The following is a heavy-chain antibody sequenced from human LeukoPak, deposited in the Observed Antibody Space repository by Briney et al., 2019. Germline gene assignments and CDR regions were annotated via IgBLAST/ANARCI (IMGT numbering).Heavy chain of an antibody. D-gene: IGHD6-25*01. J-gene: IGHJ4*02. Sequence: GGSRRLSCAASGFTVSSNYMSWVRQAPGKGLEWLSVIYRDGSTYYADSVKGRFTISRDNSKNTLYLQMNSLRAEDTAVYYCAREGVASGLDYWGQGTLVIVSS. V-gene: IGHV3-53*01. CDR1: GFTVSSNY. CDR2: IYRDGST. CDR3: AREGVASGLDY.